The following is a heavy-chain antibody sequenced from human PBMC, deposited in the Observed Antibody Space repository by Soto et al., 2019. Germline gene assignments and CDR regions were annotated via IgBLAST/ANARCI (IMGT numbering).Heavy chain of an antibody. J-gene: IGHJ3*02. V-gene: IGHV5-51*01. D-gene: IGHD6-13*01. CDR3: AAGYTTGPDAFDI. Sequence: GESLKISCKGSGGNFANYWIGWVRQMPGKGLEWMGMIFPGDSDTKNSPSLQGQITMSVDKSDSSAYLQWRSLKASDTAMYYCAAGYTTGPDAFDIWGQGTMVTVSS. CDR2: IFPGDSDT. CDR1: GGNFANYW.